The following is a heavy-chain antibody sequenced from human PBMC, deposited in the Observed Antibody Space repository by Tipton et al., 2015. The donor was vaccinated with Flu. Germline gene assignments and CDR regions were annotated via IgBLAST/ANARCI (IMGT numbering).Heavy chain of an antibody. Sequence: LRLSCSVSGYSISSGYYWGWIRQPPGKGLEWIGSIYHSGSTYYNPSLRSRVTISVARARPQFSLRLTSVTAADTAVYFCARRDFSNYVSEPKNWFDIWGQGILVTVSS. J-gene: IGHJ5*02. D-gene: IGHD4-11*01. CDR3: ARRDFSNYVSEPKNWFDI. CDR2: IYHSGST. V-gene: IGHV4-38-2*01. CDR1: GYSISSGYY.